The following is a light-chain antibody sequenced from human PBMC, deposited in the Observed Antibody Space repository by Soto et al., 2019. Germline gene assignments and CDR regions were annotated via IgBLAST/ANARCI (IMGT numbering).Light chain of an antibody. V-gene: IGKV1-12*01. CDR2: AAS. CDR3: QQYGSSPWT. CDR1: QGISSW. Sequence: DIQMTQSPSSVSASVGDRVTITCRASQGISSWLAWYQQKPGKAPKLLIYAASSLQSGVPSRFSGSGSGTDFTLTISRLESEDFAVYYCQQYGSSPWTFGQGTKVEIK. J-gene: IGKJ1*01.